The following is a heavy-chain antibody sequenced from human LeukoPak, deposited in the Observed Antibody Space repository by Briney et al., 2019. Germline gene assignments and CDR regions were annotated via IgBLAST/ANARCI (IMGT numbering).Heavy chain of an antibody. CDR3: AKSGSSWFTADY. CDR1: GFTFSSYG. V-gene: IGHV3-30*18. Sequence: GGSLRLSCAASGFTFSSYGMHWARQAPGKGLEWVAVISYDGSNKYYADSVKGRFTISRDNSKNTLYLQMNSLRAEDTAVYYCAKSGSSWFTADYWGQGTLVTVSS. CDR2: ISYDGSNK. J-gene: IGHJ4*02. D-gene: IGHD6-13*01.